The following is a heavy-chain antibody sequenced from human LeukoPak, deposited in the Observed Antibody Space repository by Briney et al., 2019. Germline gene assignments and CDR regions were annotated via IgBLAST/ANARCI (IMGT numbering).Heavy chain of an antibody. Sequence: EGALRLSCAASGYPFRSYDMNWIRHVPTRALEGVSYISSSGSGSTKLYADSVKGRFTISRYSAENSMYQQMSSLRVEETDVYYCARDKEFSSGWYFDNWGQGTLVTVSS. CDR3: ARDKEFSSGWYFDN. CDR1: GYPFRSYD. D-gene: IGHD6-19*01. J-gene: IGHJ4*02. CDR2: ISSSGSGSTK. V-gene: IGHV3-48*03.